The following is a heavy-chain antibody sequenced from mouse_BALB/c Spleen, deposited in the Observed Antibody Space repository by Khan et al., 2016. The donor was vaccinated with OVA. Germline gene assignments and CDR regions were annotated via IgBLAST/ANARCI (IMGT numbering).Heavy chain of an antibody. J-gene: IGHJ2*01. CDR3: ARTARIKY. CDR1: GYTITSGYG. CDR2: ISYSGST. Sequence: EVQLQESGPGLVKPSQSLSLTCTVTGYTITSGYGWNWIRQFPGNKLEWMGYISYSGSTNYNPSLKSRISITRDTSKNQLFLQLNSVTTEDTATYYCARTARIKYWGQGTTHTVSS. D-gene: IGHD1-2*01. V-gene: IGHV3-2*02.